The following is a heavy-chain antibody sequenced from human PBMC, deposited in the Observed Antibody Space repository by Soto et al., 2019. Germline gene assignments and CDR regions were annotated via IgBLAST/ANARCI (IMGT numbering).Heavy chain of an antibody. CDR1: GFPFNDYG. D-gene: IGHD4-17*01. V-gene: IGHV3-20*04. CDR3: ARAPGYYGDFFDY. J-gene: IGHJ4*02. CDR2: INRDGGST. Sequence: GGSLSLSCAASGFPFNDYGMSWVRQAPGKGLEWVSGINRDGGSTGYADSVKGRFTISRDNAKNSLYLQMNSLRAEDTAFYYCARAPGYYGDFFDYWGQGTLVTVSS.